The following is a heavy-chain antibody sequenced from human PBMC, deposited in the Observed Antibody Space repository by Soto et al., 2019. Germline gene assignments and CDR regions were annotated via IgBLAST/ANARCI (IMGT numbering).Heavy chain of an antibody. D-gene: IGHD2-8*01. Sequence: EVLLVESGGGLVKPGESLRLSCAASGFTFTTYTMTWVRQAPGKGLEWVSVISSRSGSSKYYADSVKGRFTISRDNAKNSLYLQMNSLSANDTPTYYCARKGVSNLDYWGQGTLVTVSS. CDR1: GFTFTTYT. V-gene: IGHV3-21*04. CDR2: ISSRSGSSK. CDR3: ARKGVSNLDY. J-gene: IGHJ4*02.